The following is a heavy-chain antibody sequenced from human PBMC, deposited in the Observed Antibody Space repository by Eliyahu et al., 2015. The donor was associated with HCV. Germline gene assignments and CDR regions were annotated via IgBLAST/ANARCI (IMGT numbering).Heavy chain of an antibody. D-gene: IGHD3-10*01. CDR3: ARDSTFRGVPNDAFDL. Sequence: QLQLQESGPGLAKPSETLSLTCTVSGXSVTNTGYYWGWLRQPPGKGLEWIGSLYFGGRTYYNPSLRRRVTINLQASNNQVSLELGSVTATDTAVYFCARDSTFRGVPNDAFDLWGPGTRVTVSS. CDR1: GXSVTNTGYY. J-gene: IGHJ3*01. CDR2: LYFGGRT. V-gene: IGHV4-39*02.